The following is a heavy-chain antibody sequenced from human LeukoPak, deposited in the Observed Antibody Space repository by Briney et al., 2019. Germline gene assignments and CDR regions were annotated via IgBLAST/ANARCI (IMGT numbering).Heavy chain of an antibody. CDR2: ISGSGGST. J-gene: IGHJ4*02. Sequence: GGSLRLSCAASGFTFSSYAMSWVRQAPGKGLEWVSAISGSGGSTYYADSVKGRFTISRDNSKNTLYLQMSSLRAEDTAVYYCAKDQYVLRYFDWLSSFDYWGQGTLVTVSS. CDR3: AKDQYVLRYFDWLSSFDY. CDR1: GFTFSSYA. V-gene: IGHV3-23*01. D-gene: IGHD3-9*01.